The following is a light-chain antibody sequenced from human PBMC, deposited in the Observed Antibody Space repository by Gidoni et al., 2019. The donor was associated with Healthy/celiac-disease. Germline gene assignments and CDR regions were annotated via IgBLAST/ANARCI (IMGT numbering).Light chain of an antibody. Sequence: SSDLTQDPAVSVALGQTVKITCQGDSFREYFGTWYQQKPGQAPQVIIYGKNSRPSGIPDRFSASTAGNIATLTISGAQAEDESDYFCMCRDRSDNRVLFGGGTRLTVL. CDR1: SFREYF. V-gene: IGLV3-19*01. CDR3: MCRDRSDNRVL. CDR2: GKN. J-gene: IGLJ3*02.